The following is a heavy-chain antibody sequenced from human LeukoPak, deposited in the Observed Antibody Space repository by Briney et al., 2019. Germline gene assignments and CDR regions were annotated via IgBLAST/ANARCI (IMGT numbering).Heavy chain of an antibody. CDR1: GYSISRGYY. CDR3: ARDWGFGDSEDWLDP. V-gene: IGHV4-38-2*02. CDR2: VHHTGST. J-gene: IGHJ5*02. D-gene: IGHD3-10*01. Sequence: SETLSLTCNVSGYSISRGYYWGWIRQPPGKGLEWIGSVHHTGSTYYNPSLRSRVSISVDKSTNHISLEVTSVTAADTAVYYCARDWGFGDSEDWLDPWGQGTLVTVSS.